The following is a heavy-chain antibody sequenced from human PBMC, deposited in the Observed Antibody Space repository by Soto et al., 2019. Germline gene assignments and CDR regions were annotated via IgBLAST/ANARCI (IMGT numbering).Heavy chain of an antibody. J-gene: IGHJ5*02. CDR3: ARVFSDSRSFFDP. D-gene: IGHD6-13*01. CDR2: IYYSGST. Sequence: PSETLSLTCTVSGGSISSGGYYWSWIRQHPGKGLEWIGYIYYSGSTYYNPSLKSRVTISVDTSKNQFSLKLSSVTAADTAVYYCARVFSDSRSFFDPWGQGTLVTGSS. CDR1: GGSISSGGYY. V-gene: IGHV4-31*03.